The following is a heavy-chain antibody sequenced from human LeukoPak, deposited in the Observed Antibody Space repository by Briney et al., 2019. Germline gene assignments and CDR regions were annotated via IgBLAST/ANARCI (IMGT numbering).Heavy chain of an antibody. J-gene: IGHJ4*02. Sequence: PGGSQRLSCAASRFTFSSYWMHWVRQAPGKGLVWVSRINPDGSNTSYADSVKGRFTISRDNAKNTLYLQMNSLRAEDTAVYYCARGGIVATTPEYWGQGTLVTVSS. D-gene: IGHD5-12*01. CDR3: ARGGIVATTPEY. CDR2: INPDGSNT. V-gene: IGHV3-74*01. CDR1: RFTFSSYW.